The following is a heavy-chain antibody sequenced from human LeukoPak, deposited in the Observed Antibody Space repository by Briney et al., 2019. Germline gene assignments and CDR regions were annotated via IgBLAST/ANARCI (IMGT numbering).Heavy chain of an antibody. D-gene: IGHD3-10*01. V-gene: IGHV3-23*01. CDR1: GFIFSSYA. Sequence: GGSLRLSCAASGFIFSSYAMSWVRQAPGKGLEWVSTISGGDRSTYYSDSVKGRSTISRDNSKNTLYLQMNSLRPEDTAVYYCPLWFGDLSHINYFDYWGQGTLVTVSS. J-gene: IGHJ4*02. CDR3: PLWFGDLSHINYFDY. CDR2: ISGGDRST.